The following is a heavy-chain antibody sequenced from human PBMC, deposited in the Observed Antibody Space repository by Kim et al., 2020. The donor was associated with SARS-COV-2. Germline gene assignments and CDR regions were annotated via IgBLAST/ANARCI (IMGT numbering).Heavy chain of an antibody. CDR3: ARHMWDFATRNDYLDY. CDR1: GGSIRGYY. CDR2: ISPDGST. Sequence: SETLSLTCTVSGGSIRGYYWGWIRQPPGNGLEWIGNISPDGSTYYNPSFRGRITISLDTSKSRFSLKVTSVTAADTAVYFCARHMWDFATRNDYLDYWGQGALVIVSS. J-gene: IGHJ4*02. V-gene: IGHV4-39*01. D-gene: IGHD1-26*01.